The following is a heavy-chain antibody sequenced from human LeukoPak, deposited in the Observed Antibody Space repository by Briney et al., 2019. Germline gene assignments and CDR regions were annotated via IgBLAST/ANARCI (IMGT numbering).Heavy chain of an antibody. V-gene: IGHV4-38-2*02. J-gene: IGHJ5*02. D-gene: IGHD2/OR15-2a*01. Sequence: SETLSLTCGVSGYSISTGYYWGWIRQPPGKGLEWIGIIYHSGRTYYNPFLNSRVTISIDTSKNQFSLKLSSVTAADTAVYYCARDDFEAWFDPWGQGTLVTVSS. CDR1: GYSISTGYY. CDR2: IYHSGRT. CDR3: ARDDFEAWFDP.